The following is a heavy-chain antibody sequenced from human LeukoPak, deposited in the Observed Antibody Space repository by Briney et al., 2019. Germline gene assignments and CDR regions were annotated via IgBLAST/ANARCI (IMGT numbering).Heavy chain of an antibody. V-gene: IGHV4-61*02. CDR2: IYTSGST. Sequence: SETLSLTCTVSGGSISSGRYDWSWIRQPGGKGLEWIGRIYTSGSTNYNPSLKSRLTISVDTSKNQFSLKLSSVTAADTAVYYCARDPSKGSGSYPPLWGQGTLVTVSS. CDR1: GGSISSGRYD. D-gene: IGHD3-10*01. J-gene: IGHJ4*02. CDR3: ARDPSKGSGSYPPL.